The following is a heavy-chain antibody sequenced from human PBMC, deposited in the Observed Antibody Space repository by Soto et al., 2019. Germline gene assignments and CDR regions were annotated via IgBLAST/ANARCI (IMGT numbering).Heavy chain of an antibody. CDR2: INPNSGGT. Sequence: ASVKVSCEASGYTFTGYYMHWVRQAPGQGLEWMGWINPNSGGTNYAQKFQGWVTMTRDTSISTAYMELSRLRSDDTAVYYCARDLDSSGYYSHWGQGTLVTVSS. CDR1: GYTFTGYY. J-gene: IGHJ4*02. CDR3: ARDLDSSGYYSH. D-gene: IGHD3-22*01. V-gene: IGHV1-2*04.